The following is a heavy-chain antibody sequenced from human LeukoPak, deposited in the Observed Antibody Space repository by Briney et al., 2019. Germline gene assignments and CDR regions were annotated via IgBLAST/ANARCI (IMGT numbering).Heavy chain of an antibody. CDR2: ISYDGSNK. V-gene: IGHV3-30*18. CDR3: AKTYYYGSGSYYTVDY. J-gene: IGHJ4*02. CDR1: GFTFSSYG. D-gene: IGHD3-10*01. Sequence: GRSLRLSCAASGFTFSSYGMHWVRQAPGKGLEWVAVISYDGSNKYYADSVKGRFTISRDNSKNTVYLQMNSLRAEDTAVYYCAKTYYYGSGSYYTVDYWGQGTLVTVSS.